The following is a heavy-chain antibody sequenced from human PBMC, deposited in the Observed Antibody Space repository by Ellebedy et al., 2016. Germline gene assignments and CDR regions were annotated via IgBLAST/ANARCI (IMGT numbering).Heavy chain of an antibody. CDR3: ARGSISGSYSIGFDY. CDR2: INSDGSST. Sequence: GGSLRLXXAASGFTFSSYWMHWVRQAPGKGLVWVSRINSDGSSTSYADSVKGRFTISRDNAKNSLYLQMNSLRAEDTAVYYCARGSISGSYSIGFDYWGQGTLVTVSS. V-gene: IGHV3-74*01. CDR1: GFTFSSYW. D-gene: IGHD1-26*01. J-gene: IGHJ4*02.